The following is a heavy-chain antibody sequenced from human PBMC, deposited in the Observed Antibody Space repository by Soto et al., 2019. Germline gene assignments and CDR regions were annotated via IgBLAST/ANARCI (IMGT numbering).Heavy chain of an antibody. CDR2: IYYSGST. V-gene: IGHV4-39*01. CDR3: ARQQLGYCSSTSCNTIFDY. CDR1: GGSISSSSYY. D-gene: IGHD2-2*02. J-gene: IGHJ4*02. Sequence: SETLSLTCTVSGGSISSSSYYWGWIRQPPGKGLEWIGSIYYSGSTYYNPSLKSRVTISVDTSKNQFSLKLSSVTAADTAVYYCARQQLGYCSSTSCNTIFDYWGQGTLVTVSS.